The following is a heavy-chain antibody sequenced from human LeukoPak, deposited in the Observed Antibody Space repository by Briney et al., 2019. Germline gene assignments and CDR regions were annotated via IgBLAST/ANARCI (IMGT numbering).Heavy chain of an antibody. D-gene: IGHD4-17*01. CDR3: ARALGGDSGYGMDV. CDR1: GYTLTELS. Sequence: ASVKVSCKVSGYTLTELSMHWVRQAPGKGLEWMGGIIPIFGTANYAQKFQGRVTITADESTSTAYMELSSLRSEDTAVYYCARALGGDSGYGMDVWGQGTTVTVSS. J-gene: IGHJ6*02. CDR2: IIPIFGTA. V-gene: IGHV1-69*13.